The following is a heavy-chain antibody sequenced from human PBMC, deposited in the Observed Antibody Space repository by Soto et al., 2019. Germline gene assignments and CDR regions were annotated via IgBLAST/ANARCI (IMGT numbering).Heavy chain of an antibody. CDR1: GFTVSVNY. Sequence: GGSLRLSCAASGFTVSVNYMSLVRQSPGKGLEWVSFIYSAGSTYYADSVRGRFTISRDNSKNTLYLQMNNLKPDDTAIYYCTRGPRADLTGTGAHWGQGTAVAVSS. CDR2: IYSAGST. CDR3: TRGPRADLTGTGAH. D-gene: IGHD1-20*01. J-gene: IGHJ4*02. V-gene: IGHV3-53*01.